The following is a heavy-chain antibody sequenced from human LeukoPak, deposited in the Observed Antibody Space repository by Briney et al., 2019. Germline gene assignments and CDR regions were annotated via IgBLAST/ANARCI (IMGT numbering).Heavy chain of an antibody. CDR2: ISSSYI. CDR3: ARDLGIAVAA. Sequence: GGSLRLSCAASGFTFSSYSMIWVRQAPGKGLEWVSSISSSYIYYADSVKGRFTISRDNAKNSLYLQMNSLRAEDTAVYYCARDLGIAVAAWGQGTLVTVSS. D-gene: IGHD6-19*01. CDR1: GFTFSSYS. J-gene: IGHJ5*02. V-gene: IGHV3-21*01.